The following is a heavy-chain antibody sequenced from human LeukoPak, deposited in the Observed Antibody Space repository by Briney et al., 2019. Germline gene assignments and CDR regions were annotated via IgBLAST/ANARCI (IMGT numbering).Heavy chain of an antibody. CDR3: ARVRYSYGSFDYWFDP. J-gene: IGHJ5*02. Sequence: ASVKVSCKASGGTFSSYAISWVRQAPGQGLEWMGRIIPILGIANYAQKFQGRVTITADKSTSTAYMELSSLRSEDTAVYYCARVRYSYGSFDYWFDPWGQGTLVTVSS. V-gene: IGHV1-69*04. D-gene: IGHD5-18*01. CDR1: GGTFSSYA. CDR2: IIPILGIA.